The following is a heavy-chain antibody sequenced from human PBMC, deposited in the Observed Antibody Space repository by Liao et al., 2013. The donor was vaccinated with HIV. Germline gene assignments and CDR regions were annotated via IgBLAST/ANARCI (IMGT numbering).Heavy chain of an antibody. CDR2: IYYSGST. V-gene: IGHV4-39*07. D-gene: IGHD2-21*01. Sequence: QVQLQESGPGLVKPSETLSLTCTVSGGSISSSSYYWGWIRQPPGKGLEWIGSIYYSGSTYYNPSLKSRVTISVDTSKNQFSLKLSSVTAADTAVYYCARAYCGGDCYYIRPTLRNFDYWGQGTLVTVSS. CDR1: GGSISSSSYY. CDR3: ARAYCGGDCYYIRPTLRNFDY. J-gene: IGHJ4*02.